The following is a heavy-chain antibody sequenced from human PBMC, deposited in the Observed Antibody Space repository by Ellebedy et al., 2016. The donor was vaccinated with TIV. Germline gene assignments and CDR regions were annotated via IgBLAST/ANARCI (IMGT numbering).Heavy chain of an antibody. CDR1: GYTFTSYG. CDR3: ARDNTVGGTNWFDP. V-gene: IGHV1-18*04. J-gene: IGHJ5*02. CDR2: ISGLNGKT. Sequence: AASVKVSCKASGYTFTSYGISWVRQAPGQGLEWKGWISGLNGKTKYARTVQGRVTLTTDTAARTVYMELTSLRSDDTDVYYCARDNTVGGTNWFDPWGQGTLVIVSS. D-gene: IGHD6-19*01.